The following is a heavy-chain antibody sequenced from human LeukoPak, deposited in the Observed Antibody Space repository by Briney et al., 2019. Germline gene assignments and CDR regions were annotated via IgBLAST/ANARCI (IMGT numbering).Heavy chain of an antibody. D-gene: IGHD3-16*01. Sequence: PGGSLRPSCSASGFTFSTYDMNWVRQAPGKGLEWVSSISYLSSHVYYGDSVKGRFSISRDNAKNSLYLQMNSLGAEETAIYYCGRAFPPLRTSSAGDLWGQGILVTVSS. CDR1: GFTFSTYD. CDR2: ISYLSSHV. V-gene: IGHV3-21*01. CDR3: GRAFPPLRTSSAGDL. J-gene: IGHJ4*02.